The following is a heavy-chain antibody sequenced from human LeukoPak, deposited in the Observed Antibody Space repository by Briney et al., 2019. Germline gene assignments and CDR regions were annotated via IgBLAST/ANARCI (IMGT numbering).Heavy chain of an antibody. CDR2: ISYDGSNK. V-gene: IGHV3-30*03. CDR3: AAMYSSGWYGYY. Sequence: GGSLRLSCAASGFTFDDYGMSWVRQVPGKGLEWVAVISYDGSNKYYADSVKGRFTISRDNSKNTLYLQMNSLRAEDTAVYYCAAMYSSGWYGYYWGQGTLVTVSS. J-gene: IGHJ4*02. CDR1: GFTFDDYG. D-gene: IGHD6-19*01.